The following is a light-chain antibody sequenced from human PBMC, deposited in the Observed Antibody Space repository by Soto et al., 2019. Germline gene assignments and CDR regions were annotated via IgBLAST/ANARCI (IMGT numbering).Light chain of an antibody. V-gene: IGKV1-39*01. Sequence: QMRLSPARLCAAVGERVTITGRASQSISSWLAWYQQKPGKAPNLLIYGASTLQGGVPSRFSGSGSATDFTLTISSLQHEDSATYYCQQTYGTPPTFGQGTKVDIK. CDR2: GAS. CDR3: QQTYGTPPT. CDR1: QSISSW. J-gene: IGKJ1*01.